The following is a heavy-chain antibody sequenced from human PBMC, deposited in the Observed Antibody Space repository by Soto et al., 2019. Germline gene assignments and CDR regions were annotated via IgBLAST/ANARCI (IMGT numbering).Heavy chain of an antibody. CDR1: GFTFSSYA. V-gene: IGHV3-23*01. J-gene: IGHJ3*02. D-gene: IGHD6-19*01. CDR2: ISGSGGST. Sequence: EVQLLESGGGLVQPGGSLRLSCAASGFTFSSYAMSWVRQAPGKGLEWVSAISGSGGSTYYADSVKGRFTISRDNSKNTLYLQMNSLRAEDTAVYYCAKGVQWLTKGNDAFDIWGQGTMVTVSS. CDR3: AKGVQWLTKGNDAFDI.